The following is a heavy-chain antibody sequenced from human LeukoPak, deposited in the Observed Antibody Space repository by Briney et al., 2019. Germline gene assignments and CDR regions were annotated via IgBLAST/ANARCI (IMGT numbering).Heavy chain of an antibody. CDR2: INNDGSST. V-gene: IGHV3-74*01. D-gene: IGHD5-18*01. J-gene: IGHJ4*02. CDR1: GFTFSSYW. Sequence: PGGSLRLSCAASGFTFSSYWMHWVRQAPGKGLVWVSRINNDGSSTSYADSVKGRFTISRDNAENTLYLQMNSLRAEDTAVYYCARGGSGYSYGYNYWGQGTLVTVSS. CDR3: ARGGSGYSYGYNY.